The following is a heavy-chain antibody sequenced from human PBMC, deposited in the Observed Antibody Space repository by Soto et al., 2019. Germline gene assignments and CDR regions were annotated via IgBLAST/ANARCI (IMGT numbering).Heavy chain of an antibody. J-gene: IGHJ5*02. Sequence: SGPTLVNPTQTLTLTCTFSGFSLSTSGMCVSWIRQPPGKALEWLALIDWDDDKYYSTSLKTRLTISKDTSKNQVVLTMTNMDHVDTATYYCARYYDILTGYSRTPNSGSTGFDPWGQGTLVTVS. D-gene: IGHD3-9*01. CDR1: GFSLSTSGMC. V-gene: IGHV2-70*01. CDR2: IDWDDDK. CDR3: ARYYDILTGYSRTPNSGSTGFDP.